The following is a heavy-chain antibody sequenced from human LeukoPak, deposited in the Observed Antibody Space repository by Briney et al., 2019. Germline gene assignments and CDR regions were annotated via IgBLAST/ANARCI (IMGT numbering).Heavy chain of an antibody. V-gene: IGHV1-24*01. CDR3: ATASHDYGDLFY. CDR1: GYTLTELS. CDR2: FDPEDGET. D-gene: IGHD4-17*01. J-gene: IGHJ4*02. Sequence: EASVKVSCKVSGYTLTELSMHWVRQAPGKGLEWMGGFDPEDGETIYAQKFQGRVTMTEDTSTDTAYMELSSLRSEDTAVYYCATASHDYGDLFYWGQGTLVTVSS.